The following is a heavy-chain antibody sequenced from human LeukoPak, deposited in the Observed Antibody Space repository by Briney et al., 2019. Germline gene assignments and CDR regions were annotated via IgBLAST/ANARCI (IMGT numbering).Heavy chain of an antibody. D-gene: IGHD6-13*01. CDR1: GFTFSSYA. V-gene: IGHV3-23*01. J-gene: IGHJ2*01. Sequence: GGSLRLSCAASGFTFSSYAMSWVRQAPGKGLEWVSAISGSGGSTYYADSVKGRFTISRDNSKNTLYLQMNSLRAGDTAVYYCARAAYSSTWYSRYFDLWGRGTLVTVSS. CDR2: ISGSGGST. CDR3: ARAAYSSTWYSRYFDL.